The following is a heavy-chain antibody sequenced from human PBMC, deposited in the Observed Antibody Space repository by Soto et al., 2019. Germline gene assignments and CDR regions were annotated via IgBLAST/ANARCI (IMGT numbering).Heavy chain of an antibody. CDR2: ISGDGRTT. V-gene: IGHV3-74*01. CDR1: GFTFNSFY. J-gene: IGHJ3*01. CDR3: ARDQLYYNDISGRPLNAFDV. Sequence: GSLRLSCAASGFTFNSFYMHWVRQVPGKGPVWVARISGDGRTTEYADSVKGRFTISRDNAKNSLYLQMNSLRAEDTAVYYCARDQLYYNDISGRPLNAFDVWGQGTMVTVSS. D-gene: IGHD3-22*01.